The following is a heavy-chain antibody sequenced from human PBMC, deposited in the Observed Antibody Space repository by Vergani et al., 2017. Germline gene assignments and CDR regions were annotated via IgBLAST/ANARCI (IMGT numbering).Heavy chain of an antibody. Sequence: EVQLVESGGGLVQPGRSLRLSCAASGFTFDDYAMHWVRQAPGKGLEWVSGISGSGGSTYYADSVKGRFTISRDNSKNTLYLQMNSLRAEDTAVYYCARDGSSWGPYYFDYWGQGTLVTVSS. CDR2: ISGSGGST. V-gene: IGHV3-23*04. CDR1: GFTFDDYA. D-gene: IGHD6-13*01. J-gene: IGHJ4*02. CDR3: ARDGSSWGPYYFDY.